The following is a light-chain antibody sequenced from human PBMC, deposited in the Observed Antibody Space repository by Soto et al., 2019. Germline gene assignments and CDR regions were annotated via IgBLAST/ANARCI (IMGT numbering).Light chain of an antibody. CDR3: SSYTSSNTVA. J-gene: IGLJ2*01. CDR1: SSDVGGYNF. CDR2: EVS. V-gene: IGLV2-14*01. Sequence: QSALTQPASVSGSPGQSITISCTGTSSDVGGYNFVSWYQQHPGKAPKLMIYEVSNRPSGVSNRFSGSKSGNTASLTISGLQAENEADYYFSSYTSSNTVAFGGGTKLTVL.